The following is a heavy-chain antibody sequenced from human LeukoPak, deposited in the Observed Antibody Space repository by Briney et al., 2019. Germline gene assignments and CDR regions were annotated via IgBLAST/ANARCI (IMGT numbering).Heavy chain of an antibody. CDR3: ARGAQYCSGGSCYWTVSGMDV. CDR2: INPNSGGT. D-gene: IGHD2-15*01. CDR1: GYTLTDYY. Sequence: ASVKVSCKASGYTLTDYYMHWVRQAPGQGLEWMGRINPNSGGTNYAQKFQGRVTMTRDTSISTVYMELSRLRSDDTAVYYCARGAQYCSGGSCYWTVSGMDVWCQGTTVTVSS. J-gene: IGHJ6*02. V-gene: IGHV1-2*06.